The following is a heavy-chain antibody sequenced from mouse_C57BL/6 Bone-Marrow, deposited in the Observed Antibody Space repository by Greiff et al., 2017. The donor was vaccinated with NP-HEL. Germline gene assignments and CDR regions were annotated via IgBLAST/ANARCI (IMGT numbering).Heavy chain of an antibody. CDR3: ASITTVVEGYYAMDY. D-gene: IGHD1-1*01. CDR1: GFSLTSYG. CDR2: IWRGGST. J-gene: IGHJ4*01. Sequence: VQVVESGPGLVQPSQSLSITCTVSGFSLTSYGVHWVRQSPGKGLEWLGVIWRGGSTDYNAAFMSRLSLTKDNSKSQVFFKMNSLQADDTAIYYCASITTVVEGYYAMDYGGKGTSVTVSS. V-gene: IGHV2-5*01.